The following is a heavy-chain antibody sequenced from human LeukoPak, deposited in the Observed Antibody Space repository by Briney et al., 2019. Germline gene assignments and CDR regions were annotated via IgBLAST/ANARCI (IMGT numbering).Heavy chain of an antibody. CDR3: AGEAFIYCSGGSCYSTGGRDAFDI. Sequence: GGSLRLSCAASGFTFSSYAMHWVRQAPGKGLEWVAVISYDGSNKYYADSVKGRFTISRDNSKNTLYLQMNSLRAEDTALYYCAGEAFIYCSGGSCYSTGGRDAFDIWGQGTMVTVSS. D-gene: IGHD2-15*01. CDR2: ISYDGSNK. J-gene: IGHJ3*02. CDR1: GFTFSSYA. V-gene: IGHV3-30-3*01.